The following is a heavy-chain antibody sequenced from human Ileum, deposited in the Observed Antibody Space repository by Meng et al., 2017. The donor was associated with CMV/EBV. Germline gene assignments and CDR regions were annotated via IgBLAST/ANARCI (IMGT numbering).Heavy chain of an antibody. CDR2: VSAYNGHI. CDR3: ARRGGVAFSTEGDY. D-gene: IGHD2-2*01. J-gene: IGHJ4*02. CDR1: GYTFTNYG. Sequence: QVQLVQSGPEVKKPGASVKGSCETSGYTFTNYGITWVRQAPGQGLEWMGWVSAYNGHIDYAQRLQGRVTMTTDPSTSTAYMELRSLRSDDTAVYYCARRGGVAFSTEGDYWGQGTLVTVSS. V-gene: IGHV1-18*01.